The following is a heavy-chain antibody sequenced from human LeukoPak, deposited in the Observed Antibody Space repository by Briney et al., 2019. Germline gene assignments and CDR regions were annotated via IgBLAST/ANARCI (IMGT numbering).Heavy chain of an antibody. D-gene: IGHD4-4*01. CDR2: IIPSLGIT. J-gene: IGHJ4*02. V-gene: IGHV1-69*04. Sequence: SVKVSCKASGGTFTTYAVSWVRQAPGQGLEWMGRIIPSLGITNNAQRFQGRVTITADRSTRTVYMELSSLTSGDTAVYYCARGKDDYTLWGPGTLVTVSS. CDR3: ARGKDDYTL. CDR1: GGTFTTYA.